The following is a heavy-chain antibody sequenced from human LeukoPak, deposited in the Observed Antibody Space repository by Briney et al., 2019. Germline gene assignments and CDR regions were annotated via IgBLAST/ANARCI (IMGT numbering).Heavy chain of an antibody. D-gene: IGHD2-15*01. Sequence: SETLSLTCAVSGYSISSGYYWGWIRQPPGKGLEWIGSIYHSGSNYYNPSLKSRVTISVDMSKNQFSLKLSSVTAADTAVYYCAREGGGYCSGGSCPYGMDVWGKGTTVTVSS. V-gene: IGHV4-38-2*01. CDR2: IYHSGSN. CDR1: GYSISSGYY. CDR3: AREGGGYCSGGSCPYGMDV. J-gene: IGHJ6*04.